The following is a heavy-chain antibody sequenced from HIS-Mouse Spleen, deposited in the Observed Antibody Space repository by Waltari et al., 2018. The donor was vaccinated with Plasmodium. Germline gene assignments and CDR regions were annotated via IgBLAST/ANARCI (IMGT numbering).Heavy chain of an antibody. CDR3: ARESSSSWYFDY. V-gene: IGHV3-21*01. Sequence: EVQLVESGGGLVKPGGSLRLSCAASGFTFRSYSMNWVRQAPGKGLEWVSSISSSRSYIYYADSVKGRFTISRDNAKNSLYLQMNSLRAEDTAVYYCARESSSSWYFDYWGQGTLVTVSS. CDR2: ISSSRSYI. J-gene: IGHJ4*02. D-gene: IGHD6-13*01. CDR1: GFTFRSYS.